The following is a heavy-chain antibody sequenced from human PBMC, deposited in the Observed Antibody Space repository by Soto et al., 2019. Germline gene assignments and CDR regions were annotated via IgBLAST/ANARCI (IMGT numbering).Heavy chain of an antibody. CDR3: ARGPGDGRISY. Sequence: QVQLQESGPGLVKPSQTLSLTCTVSGGSISSSDYYWSWIRQPPGKGLEWIGYIYYSGSTYYNPSLKSRITISVDTSKNQFSLKLSSVTAADTAVFYCARGPGDGRISYWGQGTLVTVSS. V-gene: IGHV4-30-4*01. J-gene: IGHJ4*02. D-gene: IGHD1-26*01. CDR2: IYYSGST. CDR1: GGSISSSDYY.